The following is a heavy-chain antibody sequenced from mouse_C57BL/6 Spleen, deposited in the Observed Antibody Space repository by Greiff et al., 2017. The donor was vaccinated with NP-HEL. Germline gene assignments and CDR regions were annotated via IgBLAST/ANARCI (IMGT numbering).Heavy chain of an antibody. J-gene: IGHJ2*01. CDR1: GFTFSDYG. V-gene: IGHV5-17*01. D-gene: IGHD4-1*02. CDR2: ISSGSSTI. CDR3: ARPTGKALYYFDY. Sequence: EVQRVESGGGLVKPGGSLKLSCAASGFTFSDYGMHWVRQAPEKGLEWVAYISSGSSTIYYADTVKGRFTISRDNAKNTLFLQMTSLRSEDTAMYYCARPTGKALYYFDYWGQGTTLTVSS.